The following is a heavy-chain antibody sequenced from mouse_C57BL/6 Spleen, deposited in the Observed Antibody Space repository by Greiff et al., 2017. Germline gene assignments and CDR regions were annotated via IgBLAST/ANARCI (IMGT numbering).Heavy chain of an antibody. CDR2: ISYDGSN. V-gene: IGHV3-6*01. J-gene: IGHJ1*03. D-gene: IGHD1-1*01. CDR3: AREGAYYYGSRYFDV. Sequence: DVKLQESGPGLVKPSQSLSLTCSVTGYSITSGYYWNWIRQFPGNKLEWMGYISYDGSNNYNPSLKNRISITRDTSKNQFFLKLNSVTTEDTATYYCAREGAYYYGSRYFDVWGTGTTVTVSS. CDR1: GYSITSGYY.